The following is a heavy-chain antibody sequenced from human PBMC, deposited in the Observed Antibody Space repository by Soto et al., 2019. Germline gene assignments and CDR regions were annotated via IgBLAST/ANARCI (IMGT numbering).Heavy chain of an antibody. CDR2: IYHSGST. V-gene: IGHV4-30-2*01. CDR3: ARGYGSGSYSRGYWFDP. Sequence: QLQLQESGSGLVKPSQTLSLTCAVSGGSISSGGYSWSWIRQPPGKGLEWLGYIYHSGSTYYNPSLKSRVTISVDRSKNQFSLKLSSVTAADTAVYYCARGYGSGSYSRGYWFDPWGQGTLVTVSS. D-gene: IGHD3-10*01. J-gene: IGHJ5*02. CDR1: GGSISSGGYS.